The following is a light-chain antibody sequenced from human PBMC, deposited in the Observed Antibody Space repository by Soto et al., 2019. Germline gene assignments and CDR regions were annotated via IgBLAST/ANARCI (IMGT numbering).Light chain of an antibody. CDR2: AAS. CDR1: QSISSY. Sequence: DIQMTQSPTSLSASVGDRITITCRASQSISSYLNWYQQKPGKAPKLLIYAASSLQSGVPSRFSGSGSATDFTLTISSPQPEDFATYYCHQSSSTPPTFGQGTKLDIK. J-gene: IGKJ2*01. V-gene: IGKV1-39*01. CDR3: HQSSSTPPT.